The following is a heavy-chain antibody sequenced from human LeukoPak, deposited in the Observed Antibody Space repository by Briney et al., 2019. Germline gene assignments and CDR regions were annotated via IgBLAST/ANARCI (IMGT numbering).Heavy chain of an antibody. J-gene: IGHJ4*02. V-gene: IGHV4-59*01. CDR2: IYYSGST. D-gene: IGHD3-10*01. CDR3: ARAGMGIWFFDY. Sequence: PSETLSLTCTVSGGSISSYYWSWIRQPPGKGLEWIGYIYYSGSTNYNPSLKSRVTISVDTSKNHFSLKLSSVTAADTAVYYCARAGMGIWFFDYWGQGTQVTVSS. CDR1: GGSISSYY.